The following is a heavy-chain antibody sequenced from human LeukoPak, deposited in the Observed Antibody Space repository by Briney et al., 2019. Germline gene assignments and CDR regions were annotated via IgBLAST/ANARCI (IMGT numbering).Heavy chain of an antibody. CDR3: ARDPNDSTNSWFDP. D-gene: IGHD3-9*01. CDR2: IYHSGST. CDR1: GGSISSSNW. V-gene: IGHV4-4*02. Sequence: SGTLSLTCAVSGGSISSSNWWSWVRQPPAKGLEWIGEIYHSGSTNYNPSLKSRVTISVDTSKNQFSLKLSSVTAADTAVYYCARDPNDSTNSWFDPWGQGTLVTVSS. J-gene: IGHJ5*02.